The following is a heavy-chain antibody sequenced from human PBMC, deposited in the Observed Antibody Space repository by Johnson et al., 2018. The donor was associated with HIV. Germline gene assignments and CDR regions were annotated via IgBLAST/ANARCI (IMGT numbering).Heavy chain of an antibody. J-gene: IGHJ3*02. CDR3: VRDRGTVVIWSDAFDM. CDR2: ISWNSGSI. Sequence: VQLVESGGGLVKPGGSLRLSCAASGFTFSDAWLNWVRQTPGKGLEWVSGISWNSGSIGYADSVKGRFTISRDNAKNSLYLQMNSLRAEDTAVYFCVRDRGTVVIWSDAFDMWGQGTMVTVSS. D-gene: IGHD3-22*01. V-gene: IGHV3-69-1*01. CDR1: GFTFSDAW.